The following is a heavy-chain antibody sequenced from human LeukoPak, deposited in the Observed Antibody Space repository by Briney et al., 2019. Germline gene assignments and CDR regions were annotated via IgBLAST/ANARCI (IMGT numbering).Heavy chain of an antibody. CDR1: GYTFTSYY. D-gene: IGHD1-14*01. J-gene: IGHJ5*02. Sequence: ASVKVSCKASGYTFTSYYIHWVRQAPGQGLEWMGVINPSGAITAYAQKFQGRVTMTRDTSTSTVYMYLSSLRSEDTAVYYCARAWRYTDWFDPWGQGTLVIVSS. V-gene: IGHV1-46*01. CDR3: ARAWRYTDWFDP. CDR2: INPSGAIT.